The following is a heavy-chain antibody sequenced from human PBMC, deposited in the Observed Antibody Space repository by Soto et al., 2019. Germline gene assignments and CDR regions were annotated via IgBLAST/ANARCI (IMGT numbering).Heavy chain of an antibody. CDR2: INAGNGNT. CDR1: GYTFTGYA. CDR3: ARAVAVAADFDY. V-gene: IGHV1-3*05. D-gene: IGHD6-19*01. J-gene: IGHJ4*02. Sequence: QVQLVQSGAEEKKPGASVKVSCKASGYTFTGYALHWVRQAPGQRLKWMGWINAGNGNTKYSQKFQGRVTITRDTSASTAYMGLSSLSSEDTAGYFCARAVAVAADFDYWGQGTLVTVSS.